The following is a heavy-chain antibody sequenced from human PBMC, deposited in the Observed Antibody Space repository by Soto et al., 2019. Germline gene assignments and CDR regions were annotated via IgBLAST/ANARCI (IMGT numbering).Heavy chain of an antibody. CDR3: ARDSGSGYGMDV. CDR2: INAGNGNT. V-gene: IGHV1-3*01. Sequence: QVQLVQSGAEVKKPGASVKVSCKASGYTFTSYAMHWVRQAPGQRLEWMGWINAGNGNTKYSQKFQGRVTITRDTSASTAYMEPSSLRSEDTAVYYCARDSGSGYGMDVWGQGTTVTVSS. J-gene: IGHJ6*02. D-gene: IGHD2-15*01. CDR1: GYTFTSYA.